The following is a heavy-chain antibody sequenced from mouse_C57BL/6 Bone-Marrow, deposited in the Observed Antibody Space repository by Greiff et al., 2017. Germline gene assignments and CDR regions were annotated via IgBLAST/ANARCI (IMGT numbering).Heavy chain of an antibody. CDR2: IYPRSGNT. V-gene: IGHV1-81*01. Sequence: VQLKESGAELARPGASVKLSCKASGYTFTSYGISWVKQRTGQGLEWIGEIYPRSGNTYYNEKFKGKATLTADKSSSTAYMELRRLTSEDSAVYFCARLIYYYGSRVYYYAMDYWGQGTSVTVSS. J-gene: IGHJ4*01. CDR1: GYTFTSYG. D-gene: IGHD1-1*01. CDR3: ARLIYYYGSRVYYYAMDY.